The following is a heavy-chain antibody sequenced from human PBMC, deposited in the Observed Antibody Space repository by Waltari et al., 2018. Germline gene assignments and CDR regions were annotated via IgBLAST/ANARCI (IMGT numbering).Heavy chain of an antibody. CDR2: ISGSGGST. J-gene: IGHJ3*02. D-gene: IGHD3-22*01. V-gene: IGHV3-23*04. Sequence: EVQLVESGGGLVQPGGSLRLSCAASGFTFSSYAMSWVRQAPGKGLEWVSAISGSGGSTYYADSVKGRFTISRDNSKNTLYLQMNSLRAEDTAVYYCAKSTTYDSSGYFVSAFDIWGQGTMVTVSS. CDR3: AKSTTYDSSGYFVSAFDI. CDR1: GFTFSSYA.